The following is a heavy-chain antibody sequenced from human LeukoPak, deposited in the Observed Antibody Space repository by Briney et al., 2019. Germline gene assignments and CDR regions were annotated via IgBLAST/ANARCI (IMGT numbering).Heavy chain of an antibody. CDR2: IYYSGST. CDR3: ARAEEPSFRGVPYIFDY. J-gene: IGHJ4*02. CDR1: GGSISSYY. Sequence: SETLSLTCTVSGGSISSYYWSWIRQPPGKGLEWIGYIYYSGSTNYNPSLKSRVTISVDTSKNQFSLKLSSVTAADTAVYYCARAEEPSFRGVPYIFDYWGQGTLVTVSS. V-gene: IGHV4-59*01. D-gene: IGHD3-16*01.